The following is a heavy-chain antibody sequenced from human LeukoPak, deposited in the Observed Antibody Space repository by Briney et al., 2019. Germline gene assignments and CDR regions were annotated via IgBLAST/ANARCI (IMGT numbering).Heavy chain of an antibody. Sequence: GGSLRLSCAASGFTFSNYAMSWVRQAPGKGLEWVSYISSSSSTIYYADSVKGRFTIPRDNAKNSLYLQMNSLRAEDTAVYYCARDALLWFGELLFPDAFDIWGQGTMVTVSS. CDR3: ARDALLWFGELLFPDAFDI. V-gene: IGHV3-48*01. D-gene: IGHD3-10*01. J-gene: IGHJ3*02. CDR2: ISSSSSTI. CDR1: GFTFSNYA.